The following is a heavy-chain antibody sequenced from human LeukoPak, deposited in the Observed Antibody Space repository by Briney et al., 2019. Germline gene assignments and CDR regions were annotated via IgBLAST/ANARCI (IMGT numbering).Heavy chain of an antibody. D-gene: IGHD4-17*01. CDR1: GFTFSSYG. Sequence: GRSLRLSCAASGFTFSSYGMHWVRQAPGKGLEWVAVISCDGSNKYYADSVKGRFTISRDNSKNTLYLQMNSLRAEDTAVYYCAKTLMTTVTRYGMDVWGQGTTVTVSS. CDR2: ISCDGSNK. V-gene: IGHV3-30*18. J-gene: IGHJ6*02. CDR3: AKTLMTTVTRYGMDV.